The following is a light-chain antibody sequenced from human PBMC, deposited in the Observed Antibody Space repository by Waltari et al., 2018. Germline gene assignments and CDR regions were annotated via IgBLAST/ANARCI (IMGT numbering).Light chain of an antibody. J-gene: IGKJ3*01. CDR1: QTITTY. Sequence: DIQMTQSPSSLSASVGDRVTITCRASQTITTYLNWYLQKPGKAPELLIYGASTLQSGAPSRFSGSGSGTDFTLTISSLQPEDFATHYCQQSFNTPFAFGPGTKLDIK. CDR2: GAS. V-gene: IGKV1-39*01. CDR3: QQSFNTPFA.